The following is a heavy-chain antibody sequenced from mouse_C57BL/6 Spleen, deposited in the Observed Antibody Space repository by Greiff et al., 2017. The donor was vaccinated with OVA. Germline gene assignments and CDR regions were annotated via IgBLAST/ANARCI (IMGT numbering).Heavy chain of an antibody. CDR2: IWSGGCT. CDR3: DKKGIYYYGSSYVGWYFDV. V-gene: IGHV2-4*01. Sequence: VQLQQSGPGLVQPSQSLSITCTVSGFSLTSYGVHWVRQPPGKGLEWLGVIWSGGCTDYNAAFISRLSISKDNSKSQVFFKMNSLQADDTAIYYCDKKGIYYYGSSYVGWYFDVWGTGTTVTVSS. D-gene: IGHD1-1*01. CDR1: GFSLTSYG. J-gene: IGHJ1*03.